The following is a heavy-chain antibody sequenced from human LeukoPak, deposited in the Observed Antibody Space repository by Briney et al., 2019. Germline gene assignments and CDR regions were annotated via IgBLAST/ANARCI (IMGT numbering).Heavy chain of an antibody. CDR2: FFPVDSDT. CDR1: GYSFISYW. Sequence: GESLKISCKGSGYSFISYWIGWVRQMPGKGLEWMGIFFPVDSDTRYSPSFQGQVTISADKSISTAYLQWSSLKASDTAMYYCARHSTVTLIRYGMDVWGQGTTVTVSS. CDR3: ARHSTVTLIRYGMDV. V-gene: IGHV5-51*01. J-gene: IGHJ6*02. D-gene: IGHD4-4*01.